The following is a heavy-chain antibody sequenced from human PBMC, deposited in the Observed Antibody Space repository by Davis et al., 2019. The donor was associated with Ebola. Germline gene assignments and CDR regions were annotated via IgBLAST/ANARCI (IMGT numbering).Heavy chain of an antibody. Sequence: HTGGSLRLSCAASGFTFSSYWMHWVRQAPGKGLVWVSRINSDGSSTSYADSVKGRFTISRDNAKNTLYLQMNSLRAEDTAVYYCAKDLWAYCGGDCYSSFDYWGQGTLVTVSS. CDR2: INSDGSST. CDR3: AKDLWAYCGGDCYSSFDY. CDR1: GFTFSSYW. V-gene: IGHV3-74*01. D-gene: IGHD2-21*02. J-gene: IGHJ4*02.